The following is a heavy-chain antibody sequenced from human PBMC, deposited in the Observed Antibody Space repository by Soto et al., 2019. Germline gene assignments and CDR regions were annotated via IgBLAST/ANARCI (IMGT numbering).Heavy chain of an antibody. CDR1: GGTFSSYA. V-gene: IGHV1-69*12. CDR2: IIPIFGTA. J-gene: IGHJ4*02. D-gene: IGHD7-27*01. Sequence: QVQLVQSGAEVKKPGSSVKVSCKASGGTFSSYAISWVRQAPVQGLEWMGGIIPIFGTANYAQKFQGRVTIDADESTSRAYIELSSLRSEDTAVYYCAGVTGAEYYFGYWGQGTVVTVSS. CDR3: AGVTGAEYYFGY.